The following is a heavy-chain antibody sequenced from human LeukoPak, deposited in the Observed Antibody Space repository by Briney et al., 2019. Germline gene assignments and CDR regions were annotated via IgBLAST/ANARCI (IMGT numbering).Heavy chain of an antibody. Sequence: ASVKVSCKASGYTFTGYYMHWVRQAPGQGLEWMGRINPNSGGTNYAQKFQGRVTMTRDTSISTAYMELSRLRSDDTAVYYCARQVVQWLPKGHFDYWGQGTLVTVSS. J-gene: IGHJ4*02. D-gene: IGHD6-19*01. CDR1: GYTFTGYY. V-gene: IGHV1-2*06. CDR2: INPNSGGT. CDR3: ARQVVQWLPKGHFDY.